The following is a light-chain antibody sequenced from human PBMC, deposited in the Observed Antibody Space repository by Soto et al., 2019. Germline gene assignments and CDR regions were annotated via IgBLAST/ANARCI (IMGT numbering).Light chain of an antibody. CDR2: DAS. V-gene: IGKV3-20*01. CDR3: QQSSSYTGS. J-gene: IGKJ1*01. CDR1: QTVRNNY. Sequence: LTQSPGTLSMSPGERATLSCRASQTVRNNYLAWYQQKPGQAPRLLIYDASSRATGIPDRFSGSGSGTEFTLTISRLEPEDFAAYYCQQSSSYTGSFGSGTKVDIK.